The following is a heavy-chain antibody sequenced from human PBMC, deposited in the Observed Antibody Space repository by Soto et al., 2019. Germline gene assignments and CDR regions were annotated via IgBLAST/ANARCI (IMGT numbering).Heavy chain of an antibody. CDR2: MNPNSGAT. V-gene: IGHV1-8*01. J-gene: IGHJ5*02. Sequence: QVQLVQSGAEVKKPGASVKVYCKTSGYTFSSYDINWVRQATGQGLEWMGWMNPNSGATGYAQKFQCRITMTGDTSIRTADMELSSLRSEDTAVYYCARNCNVETWCFDPWGQGTLVTVSS. CDR3: ARNCNVETWCFDP. CDR1: GYTFSSYD. D-gene: IGHD2-8*01.